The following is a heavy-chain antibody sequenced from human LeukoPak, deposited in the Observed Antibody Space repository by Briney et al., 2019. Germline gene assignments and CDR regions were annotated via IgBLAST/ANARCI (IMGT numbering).Heavy chain of an antibody. V-gene: IGHV3-11*06. Sequence: GGSLRLSCAASGFTFSDYYMSWIRQAPGKGLEWVSYISSSSSYTNYADSVKGRFTISRDNAKNSLYLQMNSLRAEDTAVYYCARGGGLILRYFDWLFAYYFDYRGQGTLVTVSS. D-gene: IGHD3-9*01. CDR3: ARGGGLILRYFDWLFAYYFDY. J-gene: IGHJ4*02. CDR1: GFTFSDYY. CDR2: ISSSSSYT.